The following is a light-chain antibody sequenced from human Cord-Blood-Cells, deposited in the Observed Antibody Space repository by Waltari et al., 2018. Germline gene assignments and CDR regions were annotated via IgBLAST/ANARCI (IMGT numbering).Light chain of an antibody. CDR2: GAS. J-gene: IGKJ4*01. CDR1: QSVSRN. CDR3: QQYNNWPLT. V-gene: IGKV3-15*01. Sequence: EIVMTQSQATLYVSPGERATLSCRASQSVSRNLAWYQQKHGQAPRLLIYGASTRATGIPARFRGSGSGTEFTLTISSLQSEDFAVYYCQQYNNWPLTFGGGTKVEIK.